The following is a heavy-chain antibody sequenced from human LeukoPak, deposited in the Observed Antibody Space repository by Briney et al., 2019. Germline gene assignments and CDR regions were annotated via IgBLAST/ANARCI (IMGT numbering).Heavy chain of an antibody. CDR3: TRGAARMVEMGTIISFEY. CDR1: GFTFTDTY. D-gene: IGHD5-24*01. V-gene: IGHV3-11*01. J-gene: IGHJ4*02. CDR2: ISPSGTDI. Sequence: GGSLRLSCAVSGFTFTDTYMTWIRQAPGKGLESLSYISPSGTDISYADSVKGRFTISRDNAKNSLYLQMNSLRAEDTAVYYCTRGAARMVEMGTIISFEYWGQGTLVTVSS.